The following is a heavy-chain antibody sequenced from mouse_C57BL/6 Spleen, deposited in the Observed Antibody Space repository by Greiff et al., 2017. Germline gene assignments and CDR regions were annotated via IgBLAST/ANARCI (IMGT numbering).Heavy chain of an antibody. J-gene: IGHJ4*01. CDR3: AILLDGYPWDY. Sequence: QVQLQQPGAELVKPGASVKVSCKASGYTFTSYWMHWVKQRPGQGLEWIGRIHPSDGDTNYNQKFKGKATLTVDKSSSTAYMQLSSLTSEDSAVYYCAILLDGYPWDYWGQGTSVTVSS. D-gene: IGHD2-3*01. V-gene: IGHV1-74*01. CDR2: IHPSDGDT. CDR1: GYTFTSYW.